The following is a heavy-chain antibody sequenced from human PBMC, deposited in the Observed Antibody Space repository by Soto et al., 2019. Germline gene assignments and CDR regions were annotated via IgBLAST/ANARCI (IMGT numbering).Heavy chain of an antibody. CDR2: ISSSSSYI. V-gene: IGHV3-21*04. D-gene: IGHD3-10*01. CDR1: GFTFSTYS. CDR3: ARVRDAGSYPNHLDY. J-gene: IGHJ4*02. Sequence: GGSLRLSCAASGFTFSTYSMNWVRQAPGKGLEWVSSISSSSSYIYYADSVKGRFTISRDNAKNSLYLQMNSLRAEDTALYYCARVRDAGSYPNHLDYWGQGTLVTVSS.